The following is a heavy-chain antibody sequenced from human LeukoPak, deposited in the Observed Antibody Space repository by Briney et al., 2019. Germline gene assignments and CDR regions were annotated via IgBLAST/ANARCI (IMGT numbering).Heavy chain of an antibody. V-gene: IGHV3-9*01. D-gene: IGHD4-17*01. J-gene: IGHJ4*02. CDR2: ISWNSGSI. CDR3: TRDRIDYGDYVDY. CDR1: GFTFDDYA. Sequence: GGSLRLSCAASGFTFDDYAMHWVRQAPGKGLEWVSGISWNSGSIGYADSVKGRFTISRDNAKNSLYLQMNSLRAEDAAVYYCTRDRIDYGDYVDYWGQGTLVTVSS.